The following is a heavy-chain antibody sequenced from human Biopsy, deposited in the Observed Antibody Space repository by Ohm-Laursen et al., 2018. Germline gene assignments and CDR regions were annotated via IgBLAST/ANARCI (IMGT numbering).Heavy chain of an antibody. V-gene: IGHV4-59*02. D-gene: IGHD2/OR15-2a*01. CDR1: GGSVGDYF. Sequence: SDTLSLTCSVSGGSVGDYFLSWIRLVPGKRPEWIGYTYYRGTSENNPPLRSRVTTSVDISRNQFFLNMKSVTGADTAVYYCAAFPFSGGPAFDIWGQGTTVIVSS. CDR2: TYYRGTS. J-gene: IGHJ3*02. CDR3: AAFPFSGGPAFDI.